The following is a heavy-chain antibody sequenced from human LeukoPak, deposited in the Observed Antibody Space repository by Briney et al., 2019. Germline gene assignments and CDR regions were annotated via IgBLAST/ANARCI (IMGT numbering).Heavy chain of an antibody. CDR2: ISGTSNTI. Sequence: GGSLRLSCAASGFTFSSYSMNWVRQAPGKGLEWVSIISGTSNTIYYADSVKGRFTISRDNAKNSLYLQMNSLRDEDTAVYYWARKGGGIIDYWGERTLVSVSS. J-gene: IGHJ4*02. V-gene: IGHV3-48*02. CDR1: GFTFSSYS. D-gene: IGHD3-16*01. CDR3: ARKGGGIIDY.